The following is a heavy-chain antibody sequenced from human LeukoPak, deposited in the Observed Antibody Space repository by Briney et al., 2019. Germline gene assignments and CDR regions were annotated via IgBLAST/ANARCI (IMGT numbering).Heavy chain of an antibody. CDR2: ISSSSSTI. CDR1: GFTFSSYS. Sequence: GGSLRLSCAASGFTFSSYSMNWVRQAPGKGLEWLSYISSSSSTIYYADSVKGRFTISRDNAKNSLYLQMNSLGAEDTAVYYCTKDLGTGIMDGMDVWGQGTTVTVSS. CDR3: TKDLGTGIMDGMDV. D-gene: IGHD1-14*01. J-gene: IGHJ6*02. V-gene: IGHV3-48*01.